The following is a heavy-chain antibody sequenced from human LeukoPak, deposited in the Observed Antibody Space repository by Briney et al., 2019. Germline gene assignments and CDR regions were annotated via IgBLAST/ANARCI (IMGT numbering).Heavy chain of an antibody. CDR2: LTDSGGTT. CDR3: AKLWRGSYPRYFDY. Sequence: QPGGSLRVSCAASGFTFRSYAMSWVRQAPGKGLKWVSCLTDSGGTTFYADSVKGRFTIFRDNSKNTLYLQMNSLSAEDSAIYYCAKLWRGSYPRYFDYWGQGALVTVSS. CDR1: GFTFRSYA. V-gene: IGHV3-23*01. D-gene: IGHD1-26*01. J-gene: IGHJ4*02.